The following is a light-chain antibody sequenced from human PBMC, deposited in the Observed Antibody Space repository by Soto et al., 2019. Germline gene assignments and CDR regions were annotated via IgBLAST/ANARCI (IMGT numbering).Light chain of an antibody. CDR2: SVS. CDR1: SSDVGGRNY. CDR3: CSYAGSYTYV. J-gene: IGLJ1*01. V-gene: IGLV2-11*01. Sequence: QSALTQPRSVSGPPGQSVTISCTGTSSDVGGRNYVSWYHQHPGKAPKLMISSVSKRTSGGPDRFSGSKSGNTASLTISGLQAEDEADYYCCSYAGSYTYVFGTGTKVTV.